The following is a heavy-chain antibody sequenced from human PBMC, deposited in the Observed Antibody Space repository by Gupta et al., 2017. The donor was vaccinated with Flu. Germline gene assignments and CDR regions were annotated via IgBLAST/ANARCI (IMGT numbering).Heavy chain of an antibody. J-gene: IGHJ5*02. D-gene: IGHD3-3*01. CDR1: GYSFTNSD. CDR2: MNPNSGNT. V-gene: IGHV1-8*02. CDR3: ARAPFYDFWSGQRNWFDP. Sequence: QVQLVQSGAEVKKPGASVKVSCKASGYSFTNSDINWVRQATGQGLEWMGWMNPNSGNTGYAQKFQGRVTMTRNTSINTAYMELSSLRSEDTAVYYCARAPFYDFWSGQRNWFDPWGQGTRVTVSS.